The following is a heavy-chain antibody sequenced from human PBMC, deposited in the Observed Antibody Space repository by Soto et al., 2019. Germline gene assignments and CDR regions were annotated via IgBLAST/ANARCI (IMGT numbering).Heavy chain of an antibody. CDR2: ISGSGGST. CDR1: GFTFSSYA. D-gene: IGHD6-13*01. V-gene: IGHV3-23*01. J-gene: IGHJ3*02. CDR3: ANRPYSSSWLDAFDI. Sequence: GGSLRLSCAASGFTFSSYAMSWVRQAPGKGLEWVSAISGSGGSTYYADSVKGRFTISRDNSKNTLYLQMNSLRAEDTAVYYCANRPYSSSWLDAFDIWGQGTMVTVSS.